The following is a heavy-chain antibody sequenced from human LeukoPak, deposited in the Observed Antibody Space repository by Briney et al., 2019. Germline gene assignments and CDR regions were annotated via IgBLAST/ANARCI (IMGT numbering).Heavy chain of an antibody. Sequence: SETLSLTCSVSGGSISCSSYFWGWIRQPPGKGLEWIASVHYSGSTYYNPSLKSRLTISVDTSKNQFSLELSSVTAADTALYFCARQLYVSGSYYAPMDVWGKGTTVTISS. J-gene: IGHJ6*03. CDR2: VHYSGST. CDR1: GGSISCSSYF. D-gene: IGHD3-10*01. V-gene: IGHV4-39*01. CDR3: ARQLYVSGSYYAPMDV.